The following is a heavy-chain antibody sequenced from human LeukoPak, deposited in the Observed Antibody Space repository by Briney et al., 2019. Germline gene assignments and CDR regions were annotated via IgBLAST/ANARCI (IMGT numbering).Heavy chain of an antibody. Sequence: ASVKVTCKASRYTFTGYYIHWVRQAPRQGLEWMGWINPNSGGANYAQKFQGRVTMTRDTSISTAYMELSRLRSDDTAVYYCARDRHNSSWYGGNFDYWGQGTLVTVSS. D-gene: IGHD6-13*01. CDR3: ARDRHNSSWYGGNFDY. V-gene: IGHV1-2*02. J-gene: IGHJ4*02. CDR1: RYTFTGYY. CDR2: INPNSGGA.